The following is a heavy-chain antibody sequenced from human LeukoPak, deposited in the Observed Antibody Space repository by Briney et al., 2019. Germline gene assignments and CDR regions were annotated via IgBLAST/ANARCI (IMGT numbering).Heavy chain of an antibody. Sequence: SETLSLTCAVYGGSFSGYYWSWIRQPPGKGLEWIGEINHSGSTNYNPSLKSRVTISVDTSKSQFSLKLSSVTAADTAVYYCASGLGPYSSRFDYWGQGTLVTVSS. J-gene: IGHJ4*02. V-gene: IGHV4-34*01. D-gene: IGHD6-19*01. CDR3: ASGLGPYSSRFDY. CDR1: GGSFSGYY. CDR2: INHSGST.